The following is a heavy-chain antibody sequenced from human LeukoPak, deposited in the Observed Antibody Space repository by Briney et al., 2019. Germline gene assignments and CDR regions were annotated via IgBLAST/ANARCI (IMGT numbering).Heavy chain of an antibody. J-gene: IGHJ4*02. Sequence: PSGTLSLTCAVSGGSISSSNWWSWVRQPPGKGLEWIGSIYHSGSTYYNPSLKSRVTISVDTSKNQFSLKLSSVTAADTAVYYCAREIFCSGGSCSNAIFDYWGQGTLVTVSS. D-gene: IGHD2-15*01. V-gene: IGHV4-4*02. CDR2: IYHSGST. CDR3: AREIFCSGGSCSNAIFDY. CDR1: GGSISSSNW.